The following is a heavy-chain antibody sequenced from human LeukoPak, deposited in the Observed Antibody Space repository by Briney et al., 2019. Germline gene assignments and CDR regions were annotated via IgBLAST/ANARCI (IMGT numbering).Heavy chain of an antibody. CDR2: ISAYNGNT. J-gene: IGHJ4*02. Sequence: GASVKVSCKASGYTFTSYGISWVRRAPGQGLEWMGWISAYNGNTNYAQKLQGRVTMTTDTSTSTAYMELRSLRSDETAVYYCARDRIAVAGSSGKGVDYWGQGTLVTVSS. CDR1: GYTFTSYG. V-gene: IGHV1-18*01. CDR3: ARDRIAVAGSSGKGVDY. D-gene: IGHD6-19*01.